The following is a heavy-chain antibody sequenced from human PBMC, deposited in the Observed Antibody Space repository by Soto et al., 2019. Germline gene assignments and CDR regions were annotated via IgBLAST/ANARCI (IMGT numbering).Heavy chain of an antibody. V-gene: IGHV1-69*06. J-gene: IGHJ6*02. D-gene: IGHD2-2*01. CDR2: IIPIFGTA. CDR1: GGTFSSYA. CDR3: ASPRADIVVVPAAQSYGMDV. Sequence: SVKVSCKASGGTFSSYAISWVRQAPGQGLEWMGGIIPIFGTANYAQKCQGRVTITADKSTSTAYMELSSLRSEDTAVYYCASPRADIVVVPAAQSYGMDVWGQGTTVTVSS.